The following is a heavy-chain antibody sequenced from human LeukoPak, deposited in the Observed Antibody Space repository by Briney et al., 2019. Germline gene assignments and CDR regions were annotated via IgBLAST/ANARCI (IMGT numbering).Heavy chain of an antibody. CDR2: IYPGDSDT. D-gene: IGHD1-26*01. CDR3: ARRIVGATARFDP. V-gene: IGHV5-51*01. CDR1: GYSFTKYW. Sequence: GESLKISCQASGYSFTKYWIGWVRQMSGKGLEWMGIIYPGDSDTRYSPSFQGQVTISADKSISTAYLQWSSLKASDTAMYYCARRIVGATARFDPWGQGTLVTVSS. J-gene: IGHJ5*02.